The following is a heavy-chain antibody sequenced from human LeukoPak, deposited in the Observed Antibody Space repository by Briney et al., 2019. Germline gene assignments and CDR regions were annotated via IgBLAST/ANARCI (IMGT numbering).Heavy chain of an antibody. J-gene: IGHJ4*02. D-gene: IGHD3-10*01. Sequence: GGSLRLSCAASGFTFSSYAMHWVRQAPGKGLEWVAVISYDGSNKYYADSVKGRFTISRDNSKNTLYLQMNSLRAEDTAVYYCARDKLWFGELPPSLFGYWGQGTLVTVSS. V-gene: IGHV3-30-3*01. CDR2: ISYDGSNK. CDR3: ARDKLWFGELPPSLFGY. CDR1: GFTFSSYA.